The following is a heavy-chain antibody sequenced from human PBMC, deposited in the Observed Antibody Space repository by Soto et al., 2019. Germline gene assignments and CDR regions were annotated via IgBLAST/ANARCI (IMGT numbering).Heavy chain of an antibody. Sequence: QVQLLESGGGVVQPGRSLRLSCAGSGFTFSNYGLHWVRQAPGKGLEWVAVISYDGSHKYYADSVKGRFTISRDNSNNMLYLQMDSLRAEVTAVYYCAKDGAPRYCSRSSCHPAGAYWGQGTLVTVSS. D-gene: IGHD2-15*01. CDR2: ISYDGSHK. CDR1: GFTFSNYG. CDR3: AKDGAPRYCSRSSCHPAGAY. V-gene: IGHV3-30*18. J-gene: IGHJ4*02.